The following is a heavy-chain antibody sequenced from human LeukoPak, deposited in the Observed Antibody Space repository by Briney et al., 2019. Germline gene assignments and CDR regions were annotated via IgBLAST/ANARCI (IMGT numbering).Heavy chain of an antibody. CDR3: ARDGTVATNWFDP. V-gene: IGHV4-59*01. CDR2: IYYSGSS. J-gene: IGHJ5*02. D-gene: IGHD5-12*01. Sequence: SETLSLTCTVSGGSISSYYWSWLRQPPGKGLEWIGYIYYSGSSNYNPSLKSRVTISMDTSKNQFSLRLNSVTAADTAVYYCARDGTVATNWFDPWGQGTLVTVSS. CDR1: GGSISSYY.